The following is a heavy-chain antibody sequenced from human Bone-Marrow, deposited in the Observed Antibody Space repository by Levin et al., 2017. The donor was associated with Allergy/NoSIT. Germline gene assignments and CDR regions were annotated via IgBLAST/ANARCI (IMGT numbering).Heavy chain of an antibody. V-gene: IGHV3-15*01. D-gene: IGHD3-22*01. CDR3: EETYYYETNAAPGDY. CDR2: IKSKSAGGTT. Sequence: GGSLRLSCAASGFTFSNAWMNWVRQAPGKGLEWVGRIKSKSAGGTTDYSAPVKGSFTISRDDSKHSLLLQMNRLKVEDTAFYYCEETYYYETNAAPGDYWGQGALVTVSS. J-gene: IGHJ4*02. CDR1: GFTFSNAW.